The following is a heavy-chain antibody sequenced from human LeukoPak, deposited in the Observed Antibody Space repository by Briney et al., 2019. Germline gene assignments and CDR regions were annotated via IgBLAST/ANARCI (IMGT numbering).Heavy chain of an antibody. CDR2: ISGSGGST. Sequence: GGSLRLSCAASGFTFSSYAMSWVRPAPGKGLEWVSAISGSGGSTYYADSVKGRFTISRDNSKNTLYLQMNSLRAEDTAVYYCAKGSETMVRGVRPPDYWGQGTLVTVSS. D-gene: IGHD3-10*01. V-gene: IGHV3-23*01. J-gene: IGHJ4*02. CDR1: GFTFSSYA. CDR3: AKGSETMVRGVRPPDY.